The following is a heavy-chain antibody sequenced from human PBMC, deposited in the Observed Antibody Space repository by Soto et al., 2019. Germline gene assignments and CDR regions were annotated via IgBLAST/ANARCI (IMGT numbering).Heavy chain of an antibody. J-gene: IGHJ4*02. CDR1: GFSLTPYW. V-gene: IGHV3-7*01. D-gene: IGHD2-15*01. CDR2: INEDGSKR. Sequence: EVQLVESGGGLVQSGGSLRLSCLASGFSLTPYWMSWVRQTPGKGLEWVAEINEDGSKRDYMESVEGRFTISRDNAKNSVSLQMDSLRVDDTAMYYCTRWDGRCSGGSCFFDSWGQGTLVTVSS. CDR3: TRWDGRCSGGSCFFDS.